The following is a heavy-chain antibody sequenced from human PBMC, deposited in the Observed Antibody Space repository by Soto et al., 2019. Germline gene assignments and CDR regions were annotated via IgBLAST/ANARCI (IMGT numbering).Heavy chain of an antibody. D-gene: IGHD2-2*02. J-gene: IGHJ6*02. CDR3: ARVLRYCSSTSCYKAGYYYYGMDV. Sequence: GGSLRLSCAASGFTVSSNYMSWVRQAPGKGLEWVSVIYSGGSTYYADSVKGRFTISRDNSKNTLYLQMNSPRAEDTAVYYCARVLRYCSSTSCYKAGYYYYGMDVWGQGTTVTVSS. V-gene: IGHV3-53*01. CDR1: GFTVSSNY. CDR2: IYSGGST.